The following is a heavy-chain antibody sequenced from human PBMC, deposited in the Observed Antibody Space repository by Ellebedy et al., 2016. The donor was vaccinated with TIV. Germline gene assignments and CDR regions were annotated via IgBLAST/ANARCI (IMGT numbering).Heavy chain of an antibody. D-gene: IGHD3-22*01. CDR1: GFTFSSFA. CDR2: ISSDGSNT. V-gene: IGHV3-23*01. CDR3: AKGSSSGFTYDRVGFEY. J-gene: IGHJ4*02. Sequence: GESLKISCAASGFTFSSFAMHWVRQAPGKGLEWLSVISSDGSNTYHADSVKGRFTITRDNYKNTLYLQMNRLRTEDTAVYFCAKGSSSGFTYDRVGFEYWGQGALVTVSS.